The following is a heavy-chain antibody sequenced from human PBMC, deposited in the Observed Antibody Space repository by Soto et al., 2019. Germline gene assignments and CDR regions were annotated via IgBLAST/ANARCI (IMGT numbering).Heavy chain of an antibody. Sequence: QVQLVQSGTEVKKPGSSVKVSCQASGGPFRNYPINWVRQAPGQGLEWMGSIFPLTDIPDYAQNFQARLTISADKSTSTAYMELSSLTSDDTAMYFCARGPLVVLNYFESWGQGTLVTVSS. CDR2: IFPLTDIP. V-gene: IGHV1-69*02. CDR1: GGPFRNYP. CDR3: ARGPLVVLNYFES. J-gene: IGHJ4*02.